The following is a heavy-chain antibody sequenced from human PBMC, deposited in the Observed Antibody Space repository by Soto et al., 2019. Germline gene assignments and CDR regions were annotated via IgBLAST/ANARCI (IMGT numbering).Heavy chain of an antibody. V-gene: IGHV3-11*03. J-gene: IGHJ4*02. CDR1: GFNFSDYY. Sequence: QVHLLESGGGLVKTGGSLRLSCAAYGFNFSDYYMSWIRQAPGKGLEWVSYISGSGSYTNYADSVKGRFTISRDNAKNSLYLQMNSLRAEDTAVYYCASLPQQLVDFWGQGTLVTVSS. CDR2: ISGSGSYT. CDR3: ASLPQQLVDF. D-gene: IGHD6-13*01.